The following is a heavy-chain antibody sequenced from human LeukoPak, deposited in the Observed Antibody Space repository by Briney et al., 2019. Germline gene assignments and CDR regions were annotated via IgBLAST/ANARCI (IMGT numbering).Heavy chain of an antibody. V-gene: IGHV3-21*01. CDR2: ISSSSSYI. J-gene: IGHJ4*02. CDR3: ARDWCSGGSCYDY. CDR1: GFIFSSYS. D-gene: IGHD2-15*01. Sequence: GGSLRLSCAASGFIFSSYSMNWVRQAPGKGLEWVSSISSSSSYIYYADSVKGRFTISRDNAKNSLYLQMNSLRAEDTAVYYCARDWCSGGSCYDYWGQGTLVTVSS.